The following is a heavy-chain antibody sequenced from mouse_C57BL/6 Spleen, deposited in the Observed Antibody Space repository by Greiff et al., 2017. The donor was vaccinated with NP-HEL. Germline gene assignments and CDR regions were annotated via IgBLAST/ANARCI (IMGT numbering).Heavy chain of an antibody. J-gene: IGHJ2*01. D-gene: IGHD1-1*01. Sequence: QVQLQQSGPELVKPGASVKISCKASGYAFSSSWMNWVKQRPGKGLEWIGRIYPGDGDTNYDGKFKGKATLTADKSSSTAYMQLSSLTSEDSAVYFCAREDDYYGSSYPHWGQGTTLTVSS. CDR1: GYAFSSSW. CDR3: AREDDYYGSSYPH. V-gene: IGHV1-82*01. CDR2: IYPGDGDT.